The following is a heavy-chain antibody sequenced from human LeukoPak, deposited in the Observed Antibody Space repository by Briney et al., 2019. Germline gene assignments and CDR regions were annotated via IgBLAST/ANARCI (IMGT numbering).Heavy chain of an antibody. D-gene: IGHD3-3*01. J-gene: IGHJ4*02. V-gene: IGHV5-10-1*01. Sequence: GESLGISCKGSGYTFTSYCISWVRQMPGKGLEWMGKIDPSDSYTSYSPSFQGHVTISADKSISAAFLQWSSLKASDTAMYYCARHSHYDFWSGYLDYWGQGTLVTVSS. CDR3: ARHSHYDFWSGYLDY. CDR1: GYTFTSYC. CDR2: IDPSDSYT.